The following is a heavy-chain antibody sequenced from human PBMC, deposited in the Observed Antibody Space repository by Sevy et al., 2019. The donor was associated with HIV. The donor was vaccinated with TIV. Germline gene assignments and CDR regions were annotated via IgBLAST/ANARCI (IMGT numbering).Heavy chain of an antibody. V-gene: IGHV3-74*01. Sequence: GGSLRLSCEGSGYTFSNYWMHWVRQAPRKGLEWVSRVNSDGSTAYADSVKGRFTISRDNAENTMSLQMNSLRAEDTALYYCVAANSWEDYWGQGTLVTVSS. CDR3: VAANSWEDY. D-gene: IGHD6-13*01. J-gene: IGHJ4*02. CDR2: VNSDGST. CDR1: GYTFSNYW.